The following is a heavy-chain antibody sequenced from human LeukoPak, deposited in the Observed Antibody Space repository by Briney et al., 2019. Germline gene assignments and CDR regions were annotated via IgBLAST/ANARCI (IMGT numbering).Heavy chain of an antibody. J-gene: IGHJ6*03. CDR1: GFTFSTYG. CDR2: IRYDGIKK. V-gene: IGHV3-30*02. CDR3: AKDSETYYFGSGRPGISYYYYYMDV. Sequence: GGSLRLSCAASGFTFSTYGTHWVRQAPGKGLEWVGFIRYDGIKKYYADSVKGRFTISRDNSKNTLYLQMNSLRAEDTAVYYCAKDSETYYFGSGRPGISYYYYYMDVWGKGTTVTISS. D-gene: IGHD3-10*01.